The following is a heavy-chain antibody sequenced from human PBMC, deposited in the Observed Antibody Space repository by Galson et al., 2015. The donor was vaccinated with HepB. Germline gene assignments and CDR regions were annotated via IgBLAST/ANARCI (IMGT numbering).Heavy chain of an antibody. V-gene: IGHV1-18*04. CDR1: DYTFTSSI. CDR2: ISAYNGNT. J-gene: IGHJ6*02. Sequence: SVKVSCKASDYTFTSSIISWVRQAPGQGLEWMGWISAYNGNTNYAQNLQGRVTMTTDTSTSTVYMELRSLRSDDTAVYYCARVKIGYSISSEPVEYYYGMDVWGQGTTVTVSS. CDR3: ARVKIGYSISSEPVEYYYGMDV. D-gene: IGHD6-6*01.